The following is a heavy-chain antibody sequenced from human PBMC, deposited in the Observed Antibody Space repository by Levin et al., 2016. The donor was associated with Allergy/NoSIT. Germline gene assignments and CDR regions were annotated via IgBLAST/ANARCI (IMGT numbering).Heavy chain of an antibody. D-gene: IGHD5-18*01. V-gene: IGHV4-31*03. CDR2: IYYSGST. J-gene: IGHJ3*02. CDR3: ARCRGGYRKCAFDI. CDR1: GGSISSGGYY. Sequence: SETLSLTCTVSGGSISSGGYYWSWIRQHPGKGLEWIGYIYYSGSTYYNPSLKSRVTISVDTSKNQFSLKLSSVTAADTAVYYCARCRGGYRKCAFDIWGQGTMVTVSS.